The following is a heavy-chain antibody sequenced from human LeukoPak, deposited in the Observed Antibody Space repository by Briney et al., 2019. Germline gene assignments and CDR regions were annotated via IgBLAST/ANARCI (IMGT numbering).Heavy chain of an antibody. CDR3: AVAPVWSGHLQANWFDP. CDR1: GVSFSGYY. CDR2: INHSGST. V-gene: IGHV4-34*01. D-gene: IGHD3-3*01. J-gene: IGHJ5*02. Sequence: SETLSLTCAVYGVSFSGYYWSWIRQPPGKGLEWVGEINHSGSTNYNPSLKSRVTISLDTSKNQFSLKLSSVTAADTAVYYCAVAPVWSGHLQANWFDPWGQGTLVTVSS.